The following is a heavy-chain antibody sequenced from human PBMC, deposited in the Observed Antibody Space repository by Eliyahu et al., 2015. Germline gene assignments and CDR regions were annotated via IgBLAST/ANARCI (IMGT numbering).Heavy chain of an antibody. CDR1: GFTFSSYS. J-gene: IGHJ6*04. Sequence: EVQLVESGGGLVKPGGSLRLSCAASGFTFSSYSMNWVRQAPGKGLEWVSSISSSSSYIYYADSVKGRFTISRDNAKNSLYLQMNSLRAEDTAVYYCARTGMITFGGVIVPTRGDYYGMDVWGKGTTVTVSS. D-gene: IGHD3-16*02. CDR2: ISSSSSYI. CDR3: ARTGMITFGGVIVPTRGDYYGMDV. V-gene: IGHV3-21*01.